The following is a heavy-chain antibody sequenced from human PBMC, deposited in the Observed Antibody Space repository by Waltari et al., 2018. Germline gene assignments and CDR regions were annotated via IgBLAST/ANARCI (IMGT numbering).Heavy chain of an antibody. V-gene: IGHV4-34*01. CDR3: ARGRQNDY. CDR2: INHSGST. Sequence: QVQLQQWGAGLLKPSETLSLTCAVYGGPFSGYYWSWIRQPPGKGLEWIGEINHSGSTNYNRSLKSRVTISVDTSKNQCSLKLSSVTAADTAVYYCARGRQNDYWGQGTLVTVSS. CDR1: GGPFSGYY. J-gene: IGHJ4*02.